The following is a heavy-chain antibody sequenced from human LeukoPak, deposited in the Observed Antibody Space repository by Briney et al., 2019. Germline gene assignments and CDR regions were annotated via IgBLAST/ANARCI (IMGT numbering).Heavy chain of an antibody. CDR2: IYYSGST. Sequence: SETLSLTCTVSGGSISSYYWSWIRQPPGKGLEWIGYIYYSGSTNYNPSLKSRVTISVDTSKNQFSLKLSSVTAADTAVYYCARVKLVVCSSTSCYYGWFDPWGQGTLVTVSS. CDR3: ARVKLVVCSSTSCYYGWFDP. CDR1: GGSISSYY. D-gene: IGHD2-2*01. J-gene: IGHJ5*02. V-gene: IGHV4-59*08.